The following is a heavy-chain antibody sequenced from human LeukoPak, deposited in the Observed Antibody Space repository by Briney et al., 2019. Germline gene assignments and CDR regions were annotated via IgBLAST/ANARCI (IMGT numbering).Heavy chain of an antibody. CDR3: ARDRDSGYSYDSIHYYYGMDV. V-gene: IGHV3-33*01. CDR2: IWYDGSNK. D-gene: IGHD5-18*01. Sequence: HPGRSLRLSCAASGFTFSSYGMHWVRQAPGKGLEWVVVIWYDGSNKYYADSVKGRFTISRDNSKNTLYLQMNSLRAEDTAVYYCARDRDSGYSYDSIHYYYGMDVWGQGTTVTVSS. J-gene: IGHJ6*02. CDR1: GFTFSSYG.